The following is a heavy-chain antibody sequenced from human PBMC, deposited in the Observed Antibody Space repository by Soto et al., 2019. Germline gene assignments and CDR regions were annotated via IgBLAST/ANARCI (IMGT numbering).Heavy chain of an antibody. J-gene: IGHJ4*02. V-gene: IGHV1-18*01. CDR3: ARDKLEMATIFDS. CDR1: GYSFTSNG. Sequence: AAVKLTCKACGYSFTSNGISWGRQAPGQGLEWMGWISPYNGNTDYAQKVQGRVTMTTDTSTSTAYMELRSLRSDDTAVYYCARDKLEMATIFDSWGQGALVTVSS. CDR2: ISPYNGNT. D-gene: IGHD5-12*01.